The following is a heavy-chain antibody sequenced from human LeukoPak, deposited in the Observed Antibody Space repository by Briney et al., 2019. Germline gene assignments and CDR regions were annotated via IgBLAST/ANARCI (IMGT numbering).Heavy chain of an antibody. CDR1: GFTFTSYS. CDR3: AKGGKWDVTPFDY. V-gene: IGHV3-23*01. CDR2: ISGGGGST. Sequence: PGGSLRLSCAASGFTFTSYSRNWVRQAPGKGLEWVSTISGGGGSTYYADSVKGRFTISRDNSKNTLYLQVNSLRAEDTAVYYCAKGGKWDVTPFDYWGQGTLVTVSS. D-gene: IGHD1-26*01. J-gene: IGHJ4*02.